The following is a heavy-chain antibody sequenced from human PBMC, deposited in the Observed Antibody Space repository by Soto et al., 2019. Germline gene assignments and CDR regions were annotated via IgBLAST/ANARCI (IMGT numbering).Heavy chain of an antibody. V-gene: IGHV3-30-3*01. CDR3: ARHKRDLRFLEWSYYFDY. CDR1: GFTFSSYA. Sequence: QVQLVESGGGVVQPGRSLRLSCAASGFTFSSYAIHWVRQAPGKGLEWVALISYDGSNKYYADSVKGRFTIFRDNSKNTLYLQMNSLRAEDTAVYYCARHKRDLRFLEWSYYFDYWGQGTLVTVSS. CDR2: ISYDGSNK. J-gene: IGHJ4*02. D-gene: IGHD3-3*01.